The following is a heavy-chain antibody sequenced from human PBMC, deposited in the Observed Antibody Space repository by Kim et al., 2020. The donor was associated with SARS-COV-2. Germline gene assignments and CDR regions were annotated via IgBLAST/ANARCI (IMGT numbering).Heavy chain of an antibody. V-gene: IGHV4-59*08. CDR3: ARQREKWRLEYYFDY. D-gene: IGHD2-21*01. CDR1: GASINYYY. CDR2: VLYTGST. J-gene: IGHJ4*02. Sequence: SETLSLTCTVSGASINYYYWSWLRQPPGGGLEWLGYVLYTGSTKYNPSLHGRVTMSLDTSKDQISLKLASVTAADTAVYYCARQREKWRLEYYFDYWGQGSLVTVSS.